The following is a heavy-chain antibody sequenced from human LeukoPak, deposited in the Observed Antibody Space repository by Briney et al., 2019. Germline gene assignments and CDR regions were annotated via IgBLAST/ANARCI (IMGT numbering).Heavy chain of an antibody. CDR1: GFTFSSYA. J-gene: IGHJ4*02. V-gene: IGHV3-23*01. CDR2: ISGSGGST. D-gene: IGHD2-2*01. CDR3: ARATSGYDY. Sequence: PGGSLRLSCAASGFTFSSYAMSWVRQAPGKGLEWVSAISGSGGSTYCADSVKGRFTISRDNSKNTLYLQMSSLRAEDTAVYYCARATSGYDYWGQGSLVTVSS.